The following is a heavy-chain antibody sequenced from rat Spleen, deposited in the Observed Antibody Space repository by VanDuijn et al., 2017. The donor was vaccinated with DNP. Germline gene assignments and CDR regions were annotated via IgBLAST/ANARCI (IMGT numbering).Heavy chain of an antibody. J-gene: IGHJ2*01. V-gene: IGHV5-46*01. Sequence: EVQLVESGGGLVQPGRSMKLSCAASGFTFSSFSMAWVRQSTKGLEWVATISTTDDFTYYRDSVKGRFTISRNNAKSTLYLQMNSLRSDDTATYYCTREGSGTGYFDYWGQGVMVPVSS. CDR3: TREGSGTGYFDY. CDR1: GFTFSSFS. D-gene: IGHD3-7*01. CDR2: ISTTDDFT.